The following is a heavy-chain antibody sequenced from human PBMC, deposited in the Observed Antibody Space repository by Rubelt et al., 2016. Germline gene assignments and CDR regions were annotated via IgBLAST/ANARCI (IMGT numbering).Heavy chain of an antibody. CDR1: GFSLSTSGVN. Sequence: QITLKESGPTLVKPTQTLTLTCTFSGFSLSTSGVNVGWIRQPPGKALEWLALIYWDDDKRYSPFLKSRLIITKDTSKNQVVLTRTNMDPVDTATYYWAHRAGIGKYFEYWGQGTLVTVSS. V-gene: IGHV2-5*02. CDR2: IYWDDDK. J-gene: IGHJ4*02. D-gene: IGHD1-26*01. CDR3: AHRAGIGKYFEY.